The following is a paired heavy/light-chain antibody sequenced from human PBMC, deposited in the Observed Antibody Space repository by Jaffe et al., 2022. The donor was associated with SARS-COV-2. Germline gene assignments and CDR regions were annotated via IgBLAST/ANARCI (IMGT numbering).Heavy chain of an antibody. Sequence: QVQLVESGGGVVQPGRSLRLSCAASGFTFSSYAMHWVRQAPGKGLEWVAGISHDGSNEFYADSVKGRFTISRDTSKNTLFLQMNSLRAEDTAVYYCARDVTSGMVARRLQPAIDYWGQGTLVTVSS. J-gene: IGHJ4*02. CDR3: ARDVTSGMVARRLQPAIDY. CDR2: ISHDGSNE. CDR1: GFTFSSYA. V-gene: IGHV3-30*04. D-gene: IGHD1-26*01.
Light chain of an antibody. CDR1: QFINTW. CDR3: QQYDSYSWT. CDR2: RAS. Sequence: DIQMTQSPSTLSAFVGERVTITCRASQFINTWLAWYQQKPGKAPKLLIYRASSLESGVPSRFSGSGSGTEFTLTISSLQPDDSATYYCQQYDSYSWTFGQGTKVEI. J-gene: IGKJ1*01. V-gene: IGKV1-5*03.